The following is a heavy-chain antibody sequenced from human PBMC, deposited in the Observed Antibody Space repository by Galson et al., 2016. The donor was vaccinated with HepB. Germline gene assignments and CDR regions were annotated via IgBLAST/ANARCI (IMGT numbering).Heavy chain of an antibody. V-gene: IGHV3-23*01. CDR3: AKDLYDYYDTSGYGLGGNAFDI. Sequence: SLRLSCAASGFTFSSYAMSWVRQAPGKGLNWVSSISGSVGSTYYADSVEGRFTISRDNSKNTLYLQINSLRAEDTAIYYCAKDLYDYYDTSGYGLGGNAFDIWGQGTMVTVSS. D-gene: IGHD3-22*01. CDR2: ISGSVGST. CDR1: GFTFSSYA. J-gene: IGHJ3*02.